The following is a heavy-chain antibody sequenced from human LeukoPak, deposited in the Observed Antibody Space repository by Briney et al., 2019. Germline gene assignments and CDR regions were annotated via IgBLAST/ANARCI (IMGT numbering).Heavy chain of an antibody. CDR2: INHRGST. CDR1: GGSFSGYY. V-gene: IGHV4-34*01. D-gene: IGHD5-24*01. Sequence: SETLSLTCAVYGGSFSGYYWSWIRQPPGKGLEYIGEINHRGSTNYNPSLKSRVTVSVDTSKNQFSLKLSSVTAADTAVYYCARRDGYNSYYFDYWGQGTLVTVSS. CDR3: ARRDGYNSYYFDY. J-gene: IGHJ4*02.